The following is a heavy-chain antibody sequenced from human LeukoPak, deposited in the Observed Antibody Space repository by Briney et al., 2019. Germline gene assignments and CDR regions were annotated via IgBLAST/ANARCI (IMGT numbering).Heavy chain of an antibody. CDR2: INSDGSST. D-gene: IGHD4-17*01. J-gene: IGHJ6*02. CDR1: GFTFSSYW. CDR3: ARSETTEDYYYYYGIDV. V-gene: IGHV3-74*01. Sequence: GGSLRLSCAASGFTFSSYWMHWVRQAPGKGLVWVSRINSDGSSTSYADSVKGRFTISRDNAKNTLYLQMNSLRAEDTAVYYCARSETTEDYYYYYGIDVWGQGTTVTVSS.